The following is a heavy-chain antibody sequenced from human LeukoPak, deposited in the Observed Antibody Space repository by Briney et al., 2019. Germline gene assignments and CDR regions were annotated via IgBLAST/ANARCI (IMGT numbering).Heavy chain of an antibody. D-gene: IGHD6-13*01. CDR3: TKDGTQQPYGIFDY. V-gene: IGHV3-23*01. Sequence: GGSLRLSCAPSRFTFYISAMTCVREDPGKGLEWVSALGGSGDRTYYAESVKRRFTISRDNSNNTLYLAMNSLRREDTAVYYCTKDGTQQPYGIFDYWGEGTLVTVSS. CDR1: RFTFYISA. CDR2: LGGSGDRT. J-gene: IGHJ4*02.